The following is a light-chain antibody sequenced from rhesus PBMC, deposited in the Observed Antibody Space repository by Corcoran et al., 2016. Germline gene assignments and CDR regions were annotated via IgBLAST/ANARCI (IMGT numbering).Light chain of an antibody. J-gene: IGKJ2*01. CDR1: QSLVYSDGKIY. CDR3: MQGTHRPYT. CDR2: QVS. V-gene: IGKV2S8*01. Sequence: DVVLTQSPLSLSITPGQPASISCRSSQSLVYSDGKIYLTWLQQKPGQPPRPIIYQVSNRDFGVPDRFSGSGAGTDFTLKISRVEAEDVGLYYCMQGTHRPYTFGQGTKVEIK.